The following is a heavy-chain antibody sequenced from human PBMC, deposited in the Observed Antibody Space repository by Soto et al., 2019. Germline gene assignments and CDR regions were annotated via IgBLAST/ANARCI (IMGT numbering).Heavy chain of an antibody. CDR1: GYSVPGNSAA. J-gene: IGHJ4*02. V-gene: IGHV6-1*01. Sequence: PSQTLSLTCAISGYSVPGNSAAWNWIRQSPSRGLEWLGRTYYRSKWYNDYAVSVKSRITINPDTSKNQFSLQLNSVTPEDTAVYYCARDPLSEYSGYEGFDYWGQGTLVTVSS. CDR2: TYYRSKWYN. CDR3: ARDPLSEYSGYEGFDY. D-gene: IGHD5-12*01.